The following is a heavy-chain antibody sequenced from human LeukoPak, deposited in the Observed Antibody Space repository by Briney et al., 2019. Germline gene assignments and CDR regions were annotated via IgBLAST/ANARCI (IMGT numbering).Heavy chain of an antibody. V-gene: IGHV3-7*03. CDR1: GFTFSDYW. J-gene: IGHJ4*02. D-gene: IGHD6-13*01. CDR3: TRDRAIAAAGTLY. CDR2: IKGDGGEE. Sequence: GGSLRLSCAASGFTFSDYWMSWVRQAPGKGLEWVANIKGDGGEEYYVDYVKGRFTISRDNAKNSLYLQMNSLRAEDTAVYYCTRDRAIAAAGTLYWGQGALVIVSS.